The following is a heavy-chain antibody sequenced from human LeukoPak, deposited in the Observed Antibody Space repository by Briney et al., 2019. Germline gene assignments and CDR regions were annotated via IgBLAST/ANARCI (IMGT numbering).Heavy chain of an antibody. CDR2: INHSGST. CDR3: ARGRRWIQLWSYFDY. J-gene: IGHJ4*02. D-gene: IGHD5-18*01. Sequence: PSETLSLTCAVYGGSFSGYYWSWIRQPPGKGLEWIGEINHSGSTNYNPSLKSRVTISVDTSKNQFSLELSSVTAADTAVYYCARGRRWIQLWSYFDYWGQGTLVTVSS. V-gene: IGHV4-34*01. CDR1: GGSFSGYY.